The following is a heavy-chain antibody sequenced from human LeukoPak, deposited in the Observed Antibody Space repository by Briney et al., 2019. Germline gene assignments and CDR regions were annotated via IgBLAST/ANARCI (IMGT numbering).Heavy chain of an antibody. J-gene: IGHJ3*02. Sequence: GGSLRLSCAASGFTLSSYEMNWVRQAPGKGLEWFSYISSSGSTKYYAASVKGRFTLSRDNAKNSLYLQMNSLRAEDTAVYYCARDRDPGYYDTNGYRRINAFDILGQGTMVTVSS. CDR2: ISSSGSTK. CDR1: GFTLSSYE. V-gene: IGHV3-48*03. CDR3: ARDRDPGYYDTNGYRRINAFDI. D-gene: IGHD3-22*01.